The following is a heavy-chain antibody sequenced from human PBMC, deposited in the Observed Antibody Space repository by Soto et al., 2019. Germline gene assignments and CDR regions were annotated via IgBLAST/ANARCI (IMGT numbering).Heavy chain of an antibody. J-gene: IGHJ5*02. V-gene: IGHV1-46*01. CDR1: GYTFTNYY. CDR2: INPTGGST. Sequence: GASVKVSCKASGYTFTNYYMHWVRQAPGQGLEWMGMINPTGGSTTYAQKFQGRVSMTRDTSTNTVYMELSGLRSEDTAVYYCARAYTTSCPGPLGQGTLVTVSS. D-gene: IGHD6-6*01. CDR3: ARAYTTSCPGP.